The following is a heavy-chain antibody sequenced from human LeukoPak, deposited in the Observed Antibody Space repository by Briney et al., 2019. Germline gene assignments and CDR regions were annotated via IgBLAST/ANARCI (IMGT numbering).Heavy chain of an antibody. J-gene: IGHJ4*02. CDR2: IIPILGIA. CDR1: GGTFSSYA. Sequence: SVKVSCKASGGTFSSYAISWVRQAPGQGLEWMGRIIPILGIANYAQEFQGRVTITADKSTSTAYMELSSLRSEDTVVYYCARDKIAVAEIAHYYWGQGTLVTVSS. CDR3: ARDKIAVAEIAHYY. D-gene: IGHD6-19*01. V-gene: IGHV1-69*04.